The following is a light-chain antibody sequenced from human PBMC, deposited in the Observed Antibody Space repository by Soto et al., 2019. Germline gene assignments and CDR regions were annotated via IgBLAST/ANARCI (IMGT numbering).Light chain of an antibody. Sequence: DIQMTQSPSTLSASVGDRVTITCRASQSISSWLAWYQQKPGKAPKLLIYKASSLESGVPSRFSGSGSGTEFTLTISSLQPDAIATYYCQQYNSYPETFGQGTKVEIK. CDR1: QSISSW. CDR2: KAS. CDR3: QQYNSYPET. J-gene: IGKJ1*01. V-gene: IGKV1-5*03.